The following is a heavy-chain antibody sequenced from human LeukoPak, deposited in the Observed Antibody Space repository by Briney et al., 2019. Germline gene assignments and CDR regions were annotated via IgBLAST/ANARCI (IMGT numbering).Heavy chain of an antibody. D-gene: IGHD5-18*01. CDR3: AREEHSYGYIRIGYYYYYVDV. Sequence: PGGSLRLSCAASGFTFSSYWMSWVRQAPGKGLEWVANIKQDGSEKYYVDSVKGRFTISRDNAKNSLYLQMNSLRAEDTAVYYCAREEHSYGYIRIGYYYYYVDVWGKGTTVTVSS. CDR1: GFTFSSYW. V-gene: IGHV3-7*01. J-gene: IGHJ6*03. CDR2: IKQDGSEK.